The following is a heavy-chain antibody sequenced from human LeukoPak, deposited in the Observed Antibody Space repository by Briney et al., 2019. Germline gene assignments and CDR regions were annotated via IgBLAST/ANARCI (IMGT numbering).Heavy chain of an antibody. Sequence: PGGSLRLSCAASGFTFSSYAMSWVRQAPGKGLEWVSAISGSGGSTYYADSVKGRFTISRDNSKNTLYLQMNSLRAEDTAVYYSAKELYSSSWYWANWFDPWGQGTLVTVSS. CDR3: AKELYSSSWYWANWFDP. CDR2: ISGSGGST. J-gene: IGHJ5*02. V-gene: IGHV3-23*01. CDR1: GFTFSSYA. D-gene: IGHD6-13*01.